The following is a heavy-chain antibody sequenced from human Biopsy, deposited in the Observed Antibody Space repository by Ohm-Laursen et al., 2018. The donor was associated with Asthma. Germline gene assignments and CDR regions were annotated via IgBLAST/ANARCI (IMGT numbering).Heavy chain of an antibody. CDR2: ISASGVRT. CDR3: AKIATDGRKATNWFDP. CDR1: GFAFNNSS. D-gene: IGHD2-21*01. Sequence: SLRLSCTATGFAFNNSSMTWVRQAPGKGLEWVSSISASGVRTFYADSVKGRCTVSRESSRNTLYLHQSTMRDEDAAVDFCAKIATDGRKATNWFDPWGQGTLVTVSS. V-gene: IGHV3-23*01. J-gene: IGHJ5*02.